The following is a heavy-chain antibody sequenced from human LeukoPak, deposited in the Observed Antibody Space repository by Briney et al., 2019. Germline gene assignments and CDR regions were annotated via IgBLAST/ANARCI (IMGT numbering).Heavy chain of an antibody. Sequence: GGSLRLSCAASGFTFSNGWMSWVRQAPGKGLEWVGRIKSKTDGGTTDYGAPVKGRFTISRDDSKNTLYLQMNSLKTEDTAVYYCATSRVALYYYYCYMDVWGKGTTVTVSS. V-gene: IGHV3-15*01. CDR3: ATSRVALYYYYCYMDV. CDR2: IKSKTDGGTT. J-gene: IGHJ6*03. CDR1: GFTFSNGW.